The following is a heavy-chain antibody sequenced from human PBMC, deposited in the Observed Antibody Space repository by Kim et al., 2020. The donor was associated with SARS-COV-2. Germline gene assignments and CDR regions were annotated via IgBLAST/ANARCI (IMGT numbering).Heavy chain of an antibody. J-gene: IGHJ4*02. Sequence: GGSLRLSCAASGFTFSSYGMHWVRQAPGKGLEWVAVISYDGSNKYYADSVKGRFTISRDNSKNTLYLQMNSLRAEDTAVYYCAKDDYYDSSGYFDYWGQGTLVTVSS. CDR3: AKDDYYDSSGYFDY. CDR1: GFTFSSYG. D-gene: IGHD3-22*01. V-gene: IGHV3-30*18. CDR2: ISYDGSNK.